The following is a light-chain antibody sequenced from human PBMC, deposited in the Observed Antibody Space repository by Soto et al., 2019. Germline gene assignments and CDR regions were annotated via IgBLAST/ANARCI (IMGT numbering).Light chain of an antibody. CDR3: CSYAGSATWV. V-gene: IGLV2-14*01. CDR2: EVS. J-gene: IGLJ3*02. Sequence: QSALTQPASVSGSPGQSITISCTGTSSDVGGYNYVSWYQQHPGKAPKLLIYEVSNRPSGVFNRFSGSKSGNTASLNISGLYAEDEADYYCCSYAGSATWVFGGGTKLDVL. CDR1: SSDVGGYNY.